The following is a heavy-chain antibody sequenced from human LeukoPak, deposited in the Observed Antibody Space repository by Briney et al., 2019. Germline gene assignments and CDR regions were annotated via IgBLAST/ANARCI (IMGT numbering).Heavy chain of an antibody. CDR1: GGSFSGYY. J-gene: IGHJ4*02. D-gene: IGHD3-22*01. CDR2: INHSGST. CDR3: ARGKGRARGPYYYGSSGYYYFDY. V-gene: IGHV4-34*01. Sequence: PSETLSLTCAVYGGSFSGYYWSWIRQPPGKGLEWIGEINHSGSTNYNPSLKSRVTISVDTSKKQFSLKLSSVTAADTAVYYCARGKGRARGPYYYGSSGYYYFDYWGQGTLVTVSS.